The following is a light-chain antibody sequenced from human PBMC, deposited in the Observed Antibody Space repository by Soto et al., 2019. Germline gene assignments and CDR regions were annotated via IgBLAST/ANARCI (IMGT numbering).Light chain of an antibody. V-gene: IGKV1-9*01. CDR3: QQLNSYPIT. CDR1: QGISSY. CDR2: AAS. Sequence: DIQLTQSPSFLSASVGDRVTITCRASQGISSYLAWYQQKPGKAPKLLIYAASTLQSGVPSRFSGSGSGTEFTLTISSLQPEDFATYDGQQLNSYPITVGQGTRLESK. J-gene: IGKJ5*01.